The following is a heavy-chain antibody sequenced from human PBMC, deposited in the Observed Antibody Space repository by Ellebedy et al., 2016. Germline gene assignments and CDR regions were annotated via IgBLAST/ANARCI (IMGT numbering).Heavy chain of an antibody. CDR2: SRNKRNRYTT. D-gene: IGHD1-1*01. Sequence: GESLKISCAASGFTFSDHYMDWVRQAPGKGLEWVGRSRNKRNRYTTEYAASVKGRFTISRDDSRNLLFLQMNSLNTEDTAVYYCVRGYNSFDSWGQGTLVTVSS. V-gene: IGHV3-72*01. CDR1: GFTFSDHY. CDR3: VRGYNSFDS. J-gene: IGHJ4*02.